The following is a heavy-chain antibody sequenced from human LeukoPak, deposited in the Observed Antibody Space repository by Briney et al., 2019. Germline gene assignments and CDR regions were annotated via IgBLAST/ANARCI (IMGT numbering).Heavy chain of an antibody. CDR1: RFTFSSYA. D-gene: IGHD2-2*01. CDR3: AKGWYSASCYDY. CDR2: ISGSGGST. V-gene: IGHV3-23*01. Sequence: GGSLRLSCAASRFTFSSYAMSWVRQAPGKGLEWVSAISGSGGSTYYADSVKGRFTISRDNSKNTLYLQMNSLRAEDTAVYYCAKGWYSASCYDYWGLGTLVTVSS. J-gene: IGHJ4*02.